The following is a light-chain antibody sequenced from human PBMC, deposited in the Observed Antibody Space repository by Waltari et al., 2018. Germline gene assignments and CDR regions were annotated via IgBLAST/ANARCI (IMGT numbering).Light chain of an antibody. Sequence: DIVMTQSPATLSVSLGDRATLSCRASQSVSSNLAWYQQKPGQAPRLRIYGASTRATGIPARCSGSGSWTGVTRTSSSLQSEYLAVYYCQHYNNWPQFTVGPGTKVDIK. V-gene: IGKV3-15*01. CDR1: QSVSSN. CDR2: GAS. CDR3: QHYNNWPQFT. J-gene: IGKJ3*01.